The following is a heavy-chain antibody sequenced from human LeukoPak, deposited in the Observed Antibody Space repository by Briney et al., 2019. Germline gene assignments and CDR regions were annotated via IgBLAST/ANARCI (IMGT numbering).Heavy chain of an antibody. D-gene: IGHD3-3*01. CDR2: ISSSGSTI. Sequence: GGSLRLSCAASGFTFSDYYMSWIRQAPGKGLEWVSYISSSGSTIYYADSVKGRFTISRDNAKNSLYLQMNSLRAEDTAVYYCARVRFLEWLLPHDAFDIWGQGTMVTVSS. V-gene: IGHV3-11*04. CDR3: ARVRFLEWLLPHDAFDI. CDR1: GFTFSDYY. J-gene: IGHJ3*02.